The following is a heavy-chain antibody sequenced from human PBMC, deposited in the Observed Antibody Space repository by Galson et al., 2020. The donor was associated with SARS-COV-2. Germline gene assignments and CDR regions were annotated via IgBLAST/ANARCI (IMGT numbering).Heavy chain of an antibody. CDR2: ISHSGST. V-gene: IGHV4-34*01. J-gene: IGHJ4*02. CDR1: GGSFSGHY. CDR3: ARGFDY. Sequence: SQTLSLTCAVYGGSFSGHYWNWIRQSPGKGLQWIGEISHSGSTNYISSLKSRVTISVDTSKNQFSLKLSSVTAADTAVYYCARGFDYWGQGTLVTVSS.